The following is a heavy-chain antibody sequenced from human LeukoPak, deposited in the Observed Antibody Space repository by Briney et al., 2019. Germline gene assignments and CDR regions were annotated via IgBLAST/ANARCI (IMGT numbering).Heavy chain of an antibody. V-gene: IGHV1-8*01. Sequence: ASVKVSCKASGYTFTSYDINWVRQATRQGLEWRGWMNPNSGNTGYAQKFQGRVTMTRNTSISTAYMELSSLRSEVTAVYYCARGLNYDSSGYYFFWGQGTLVTVSS. CDR3: ARGLNYDSSGYYFF. CDR2: MNPNSGNT. D-gene: IGHD3-22*01. J-gene: IGHJ4*02. CDR1: GYTFTSYD.